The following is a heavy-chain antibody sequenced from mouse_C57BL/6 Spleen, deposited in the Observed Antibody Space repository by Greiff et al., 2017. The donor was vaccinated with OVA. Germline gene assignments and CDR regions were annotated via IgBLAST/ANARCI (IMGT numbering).Heavy chain of an antibody. D-gene: IGHD1-1*01. CDR1: GYTFTDYE. Sequence: QVQLKESGAELVRPGASVTLSCKASGYTFTDYEMHWVKQTPVHGLEWIGAIDPETGGTAYNQKFKGKAILTADKSSSTAYMELRSLTSEDSAVYYCTRSRGNYYGSFDYWGQGTTLTVSS. CDR3: TRSRGNYYGSFDY. J-gene: IGHJ2*01. V-gene: IGHV1-15*01. CDR2: IDPETGGT.